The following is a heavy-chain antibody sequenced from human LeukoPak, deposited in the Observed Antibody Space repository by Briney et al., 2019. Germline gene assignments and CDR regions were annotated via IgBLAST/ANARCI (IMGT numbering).Heavy chain of an antibody. CDR2: IYYSGST. CDR1: GGSISSSSYY. CDR3: ASLDDSSGYIGAFDI. Sequence: SETLSLTCTVSGGSISSSSYYWGWIRQPPGKGLEWIGSIYYSGSTYYNPSLKSLVTISVDTSKNQFSLKLSSVTAADTAVYYCASLDDSSGYIGAFDIWGQGTMATVSS. D-gene: IGHD3-22*01. V-gene: IGHV4-39*01. J-gene: IGHJ3*02.